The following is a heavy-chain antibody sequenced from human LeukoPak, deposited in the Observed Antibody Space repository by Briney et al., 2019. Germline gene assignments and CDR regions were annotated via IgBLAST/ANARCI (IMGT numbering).Heavy chain of an antibody. Sequence: PGGSLRLSCATSGFTFNNYWMHWVRQGPGKGLAWVSYISPDGSSTYYADSVKGRFTISRDNTKKTVYLQMTSLKVEDTAVYYCLESHHFSFWGPGTLVTVSS. D-gene: IGHD1-1*01. CDR1: GFTFNNYW. CDR2: ISPDGSST. J-gene: IGHJ4*02. V-gene: IGHV3-74*01. CDR3: LESHHFSF.